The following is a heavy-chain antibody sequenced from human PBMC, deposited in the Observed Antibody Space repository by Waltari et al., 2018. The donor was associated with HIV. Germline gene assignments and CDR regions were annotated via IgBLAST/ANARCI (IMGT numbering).Heavy chain of an antibody. CDR1: GYTFTDYY. D-gene: IGHD3-22*01. V-gene: IGHV1-2*02. CDR2: SNPNRGGT. CDR3: ARDLMIVVAYFDY. Sequence: QVQLVQSGAEVKKPGASVKVSCKASGYTFTDYYMHWVRQAPGQGLEWMGWSNPNRGGTNYAQRFQGRVTMTRDTSSSTAYMELSRLRSDDTAVYYCARDLMIVVAYFDYWGQGTLVTVSS. J-gene: IGHJ4*02.